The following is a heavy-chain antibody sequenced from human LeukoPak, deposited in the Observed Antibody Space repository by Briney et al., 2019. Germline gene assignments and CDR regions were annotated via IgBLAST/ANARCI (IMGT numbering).Heavy chain of an antibody. V-gene: IGHV3-23*01. J-gene: IGHJ4*02. CDR3: AKGGDDILTPYDY. Sequence: PGASLRLSCAASGFTFSSHAMSWVRQAPGKGLEWVSAISSSDGRTDYADSVRGRFTISRDNSKNTLYLQMNSLRPEDTAVYYCAKGGDDILTPYDYWGQGTLVTVSS. CDR1: GFTFSSHA. D-gene: IGHD3-9*01. CDR2: ISSSDGRT.